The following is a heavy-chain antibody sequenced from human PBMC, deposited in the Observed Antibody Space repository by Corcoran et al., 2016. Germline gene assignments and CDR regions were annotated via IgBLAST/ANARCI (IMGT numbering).Heavy chain of an antibody. J-gene: IGHJ4*02. D-gene: IGHD2-21*01. CDR3: ARAGEIVLMAFDY. Sequence: QVQLVQSGAEVKKPGSSVKVPCKASGGTFRSYAISWVRQAPGQGLEWMGGIIPIFGTANYAQKFQGRVTITADESTSTAYMERSRLRSEDTAVYYWARAGEIVLMAFDYWGQGTLVTVSS. V-gene: IGHV1-69*01. CDR1: GGTFRSYA. CDR2: IIPIFGTA.